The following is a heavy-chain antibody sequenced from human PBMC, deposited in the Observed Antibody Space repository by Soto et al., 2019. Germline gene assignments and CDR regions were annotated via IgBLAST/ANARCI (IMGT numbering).Heavy chain of an antibody. J-gene: IGHJ6*03. CDR3: ARGTGNVDIVATIDYYYYMDV. D-gene: IGHD5-12*01. CDR1: GYTFTGYY. Sequence: ASVKVSCKASGYTFTGYYMHWVRQAPGQGLEWMGWINPNSGGTNYAQKFQGWVTMTRDTSISTAYMELSRLRSDDTAVYYCARGTGNVDIVATIDYYYYMDVWGKGTKVTVSS. CDR2: INPNSGGT. V-gene: IGHV1-2*04.